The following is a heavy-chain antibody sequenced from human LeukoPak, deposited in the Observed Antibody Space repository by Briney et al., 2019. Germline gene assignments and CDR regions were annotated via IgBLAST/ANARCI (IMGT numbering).Heavy chain of an antibody. D-gene: IGHD6-19*01. J-gene: IGHJ4*02. V-gene: IGHV4-59*08. CDR3: ARLRYATGWYYFDS. CDR2: IYHSGTT. Sequence: PSETLSLTCTVSGGTIGHYYWSWIRQPPGKGLEWIGYIYHSGTTNYNPSLQSRVTISVDTSKNQSSLKLSSVNAADTAVYYCARLRYATGWYYFDSWGQGTLVTVSS. CDR1: GGTIGHYY.